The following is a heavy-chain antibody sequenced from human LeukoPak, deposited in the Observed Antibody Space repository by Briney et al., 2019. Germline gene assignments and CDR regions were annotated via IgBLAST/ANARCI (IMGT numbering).Heavy chain of an antibody. J-gene: IGHJ4*02. Sequence: PGGSLRLSCVVSGFSFDLSAMHWVRQAPGKGLEWVAVISYDGSNKYYADSVKGRFTISRDNSKNTLYLQMNSLRAEDTAVYYCARDPLSSGWQEIDYWGQGTLVTVSS. V-gene: IGHV3-30*04. CDR2: ISYDGSNK. CDR1: GFSFDLSA. CDR3: ARDPLSSGWQEIDY. D-gene: IGHD6-19*01.